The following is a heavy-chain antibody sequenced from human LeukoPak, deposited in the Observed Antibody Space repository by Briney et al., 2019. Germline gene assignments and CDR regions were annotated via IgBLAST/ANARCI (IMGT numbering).Heavy chain of an antibody. J-gene: IGHJ5*02. CDR1: GGSISSYY. D-gene: IGHD1-20*01. Sequence: SETLSLTCTVSGGSISSYYWSWIRQPPGKGLEWIGYIYYSGSTNYNPSLKSRVTISVDTPKNQFSLKLSSVTAADTAVYYCARSLTGTTPSPWGQGTLVTVSS. CDR2: IYYSGST. V-gene: IGHV4-59*01. CDR3: ARSLTGTTPSP.